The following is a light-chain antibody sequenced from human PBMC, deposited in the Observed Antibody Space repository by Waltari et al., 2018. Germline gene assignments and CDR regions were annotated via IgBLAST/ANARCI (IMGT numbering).Light chain of an antibody. V-gene: IGKV1-6*01. Sequence: AIQMTQSPSSLSASVGDRVTITCRASQGIRYDLGWYQQKPGQAPKVLIYAASSLQSGVPSRFGGSGAGADFTLTISSLQPEDFATYFCLQDYNYPWTFGQGTKVEIK. CDR2: AAS. J-gene: IGKJ1*01. CDR1: QGIRYD. CDR3: LQDYNYPWT.